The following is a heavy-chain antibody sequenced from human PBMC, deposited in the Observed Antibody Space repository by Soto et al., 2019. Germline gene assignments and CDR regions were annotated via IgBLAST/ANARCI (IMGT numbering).Heavy chain of an antibody. Sequence: SETLSLTCAVYGGSFSGYCWSWIRQPPGKGLEWIGEINHSGSTNYNPSLKSRVTILVDTSKNQFSLKLSSVTAADTAVYYCARSIPEYYYDSSGYYLGHFDYWGQGTLVTVSS. CDR2: INHSGST. D-gene: IGHD3-22*01. V-gene: IGHV4-34*01. J-gene: IGHJ4*02. CDR3: ARSIPEYYYDSSGYYLGHFDY. CDR1: GGSFSGYC.